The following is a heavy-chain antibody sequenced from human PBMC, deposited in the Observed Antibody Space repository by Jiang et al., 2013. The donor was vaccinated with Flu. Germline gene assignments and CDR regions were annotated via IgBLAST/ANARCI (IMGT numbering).Heavy chain of an antibody. D-gene: IGHD6-19*01. V-gene: IGHV4-59*01. CDR1: GGSISSYY. CDR3: ARAGYSSGWYPSSIDY. CDR2: IYYSGST. J-gene: IGHJ4*02. Sequence: SLTCTVSGGSISSYYWSWIRQPPGKGLEWIGYIYYSGSTNYNPSLKSRVTISVDTSKNQFSLKLSSVTAADTAVYYCARAGYSSGWYPSSIDYWGQGTLVTVSS.